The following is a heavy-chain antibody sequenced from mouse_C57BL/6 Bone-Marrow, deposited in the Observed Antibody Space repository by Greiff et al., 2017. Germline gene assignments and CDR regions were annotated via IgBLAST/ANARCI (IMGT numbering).Heavy chain of an antibody. CDR2: IDPSDSYT. CDR3: AGIAGSAWFAY. V-gene: IGHV1-50*01. CDR1: GYTFTSYW. Sequence: QVQLQQPGAELVKPGASVKLSCKASGYTFTSYWMQWVKQRPGQGLEWIGEIDPSDSYTNYNQKFKGKATLTVDTSSSTAYMQLSSLTSEDSAVYYCAGIAGSAWFAYGGQGTLVTVSA. D-gene: IGHD1-1*01. J-gene: IGHJ3*01.